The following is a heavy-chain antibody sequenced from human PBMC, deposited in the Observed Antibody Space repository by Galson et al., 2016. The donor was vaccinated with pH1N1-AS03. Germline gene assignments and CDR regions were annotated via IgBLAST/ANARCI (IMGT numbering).Heavy chain of an antibody. CDR2: IKQDVSET. CDR3: ARGKDFGSGYPDDPLDF. V-gene: IGHV3-7*03. CDR1: GFSFSGYW. Sequence: SLRLSCAASGFSFSGYWMTWVRQAPGKGLDWVANIKQDVSETYSVGSVVGRFTISTDNAQHSLFLHMNSLRAEDTAVYYCARGKDFGSGYPDDPLDFWGQGTMVTVSS. D-gene: IGHD3-3*01. J-gene: IGHJ3*01.